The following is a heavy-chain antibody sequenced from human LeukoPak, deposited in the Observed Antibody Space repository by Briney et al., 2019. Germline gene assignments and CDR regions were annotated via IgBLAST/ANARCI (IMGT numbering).Heavy chain of an antibody. J-gene: IGHJ4*02. D-gene: IGHD6-19*01. CDR2: ISVYNDNT. Sequence: ASVTVSCKASGYTFTRYGISWVRQAPGQGLEWMGWISVYNDNTNYTQKVQGRVTMTTETSTSTAYMELRSLRSDDTAVYYCARDYSRGDPDYWGQGTLVTVSS. CDR3: ARDYSRGDPDY. CDR1: GYTFTRYG. V-gene: IGHV1-18*01.